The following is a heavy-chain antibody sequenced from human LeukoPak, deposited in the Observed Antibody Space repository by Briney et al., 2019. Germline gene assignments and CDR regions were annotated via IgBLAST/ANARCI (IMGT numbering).Heavy chain of an antibody. J-gene: IGHJ2*01. CDR2: IYYSGST. D-gene: IGHD6-13*01. V-gene: IGHV4-59*08. CDR1: GGSISSYY. CDR3: ARHNIAAAGTIDWYFDL. Sequence: SETLSLTCTVSGGSISSYYWSWIRQPPGKGLEWIGYIYYSGSTNYNPSLKSRVTISVDTSKNQFSLKLSSETAADTAVYYCARHNIAAAGTIDWYFDLWGRGTLVTVSS.